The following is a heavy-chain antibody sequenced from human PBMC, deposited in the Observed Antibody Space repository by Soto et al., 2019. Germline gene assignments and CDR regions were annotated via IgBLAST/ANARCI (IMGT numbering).Heavy chain of an antibody. CDR1: GFTVDTSV. CDR3: AKDSESALILRFLEWLFDY. J-gene: IGHJ4*02. V-gene: IGHV3-23*01. D-gene: IGHD3-3*01. CDR2: ISGSGGST. Sequence: GGSLRLSCEVSGFTVDTSVMTWVRRAPGKGLEWVSAISGSGGSTYYADSVKGRFTISRDNSKNTLYLQMNSLRAEDTAVYYCAKDSESALILRFLEWLFDYWGQGTLV.